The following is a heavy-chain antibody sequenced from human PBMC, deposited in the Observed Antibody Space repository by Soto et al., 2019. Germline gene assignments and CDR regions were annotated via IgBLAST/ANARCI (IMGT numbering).Heavy chain of an antibody. Sequence: GGSLRLSCAASGFTFSGSAMHWVRQASGKGLEWVGRIRSKANSYGTAYAASVKGRFTISRDDSKNTAYLQMNSLKTEDTAVYYCTSLTTVTTLDYWGQGTLVTVSS. D-gene: IGHD4-17*01. CDR1: GFTFSGSA. CDR2: IRSKANSYGT. V-gene: IGHV3-73*01. J-gene: IGHJ4*02. CDR3: TSLTTVTTLDY.